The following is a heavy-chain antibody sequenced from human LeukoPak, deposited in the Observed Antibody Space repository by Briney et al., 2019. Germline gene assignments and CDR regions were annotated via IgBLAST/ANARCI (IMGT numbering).Heavy chain of an antibody. CDR2: INPSGGST. CDR3: ARGRSGPFDY. CDR1: GYTFTSYY. D-gene: IGHD3-10*01. Sequence: GASVKVSCKASGYTFTSYYMHWVRQAPGQGLEWMGIINPSGGSTSYPQKFQDRVTMTRDTSKNTVYMEPSSLRSEDTAVYYCARGRSGPFDYWGQGTLVTVSS. V-gene: IGHV1-46*01. J-gene: IGHJ4*02.